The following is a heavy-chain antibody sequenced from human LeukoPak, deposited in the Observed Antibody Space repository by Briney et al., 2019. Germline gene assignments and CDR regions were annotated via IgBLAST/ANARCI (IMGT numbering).Heavy chain of an antibody. V-gene: IGHV4-39*07. CDR2: IYSDGGT. J-gene: IGHJ4*02. Sequence: SETLSLTCTVSGDSMSRDYYFWGWIRQPPGQKLEWIGSIYSDGGTHYNPSFNSRVTISVDTSKNQFSLKLSSVTAADTAVYYCASGGSPPRIDYWGQGTLVTVSS. D-gene: IGHD1-26*01. CDR1: GDSMSRDYYF. CDR3: ASGGSPPRIDY.